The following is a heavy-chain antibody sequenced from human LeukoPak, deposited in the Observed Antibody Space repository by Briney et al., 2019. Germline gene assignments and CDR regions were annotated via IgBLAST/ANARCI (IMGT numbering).Heavy chain of an antibody. J-gene: IGHJ5*02. Sequence: AETLSLTCTVSGGSISSYYWSWIRQPPGKGLEWIGYIYYSGSTNYNPSLKSRVTISVDTSKNQFSLKLSSVTAADTAVYYCASLYGSGRRFDPWGQGTLVTVSS. CDR1: GGSISSYY. V-gene: IGHV4-59*01. CDR3: ASLYGSGRRFDP. CDR2: IYYSGST. D-gene: IGHD3-10*01.